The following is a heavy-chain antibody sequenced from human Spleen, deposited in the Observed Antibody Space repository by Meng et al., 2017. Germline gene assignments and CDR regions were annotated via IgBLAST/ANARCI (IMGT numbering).Heavy chain of an antibody. Sequence: KVSCKGSGYSFTSYWIGWVRQRPGKGLEWMGIIYPGDSDTRYSPSFQGQVTISADKSISTAYLQWSSLKASDTAMYYCARQFRRRYYYDSSGYYNFDYWGQGTLVTVSS. CDR2: IYPGDSDT. D-gene: IGHD3-22*01. CDR3: ARQFRRRYYYDSSGYYNFDY. V-gene: IGHV5-51*01. CDR1: GYSFTSYW. J-gene: IGHJ4*02.